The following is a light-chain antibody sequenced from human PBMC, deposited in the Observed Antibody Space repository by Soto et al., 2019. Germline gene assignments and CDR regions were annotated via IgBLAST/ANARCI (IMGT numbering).Light chain of an antibody. J-gene: IGKJ1*01. Sequence: DIQMTQSPSSLSASVGDRITITCRASQDIRNYLAWFQQKPGKAHKSLIYAASTLQPGVPSKFSGSGSGTDFTLTISSLQPEDFATYYCQQYVNYPRTFGQGTTVEIK. CDR1: QDIRNY. CDR2: AAS. CDR3: QQYVNYPRT. V-gene: IGKV1-16*02.